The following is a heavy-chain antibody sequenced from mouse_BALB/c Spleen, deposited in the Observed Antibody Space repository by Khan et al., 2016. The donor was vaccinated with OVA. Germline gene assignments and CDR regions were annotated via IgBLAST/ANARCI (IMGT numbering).Heavy chain of an antibody. CDR1: GFSLTNYG. J-gene: IGHJ4*01. Sequence: QVQLKELGPGLVAPSQSLSITCTIPGFSLTNYGVHWVRLPPGKGLEWLVVIWSDGSTTYNSALKSRLSISKDNSKSQVFLKMNSPQTDDTAMYYGARQPYYHYYVMDYWGQGTSVTVSS. CDR3: ARQPYYHYYVMDY. CDR2: IWSDGST. V-gene: IGHV2-6-1*01. D-gene: IGHD2-10*01.